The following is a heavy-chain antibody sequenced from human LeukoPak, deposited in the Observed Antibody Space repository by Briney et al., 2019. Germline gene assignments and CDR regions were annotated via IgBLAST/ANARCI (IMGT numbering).Heavy chain of an antibody. Sequence: GGALRLSCATSGFTFMSYAMHWVRQAPAKGLGWVALIPYHGTNPYYADSVKGRFSVSRDNSQDTLYLQMNSLRAEDTAVYFCVKDTHYDILTGPSLWGQGALVTVSS. CDR2: IPYHGTNP. V-gene: IGHV3-30*18. D-gene: IGHD3-9*01. CDR3: VKDTHYDILTGPSL. CDR1: GFTFMSYA. J-gene: IGHJ4*02.